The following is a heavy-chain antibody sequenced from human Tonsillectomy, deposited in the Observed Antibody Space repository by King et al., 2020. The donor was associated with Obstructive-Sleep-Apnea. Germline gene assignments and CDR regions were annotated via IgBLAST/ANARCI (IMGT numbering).Heavy chain of an antibody. Sequence: VQLQESGPGLVKPSETLSLNCTVSGGSISSYYCSWIRQSPRRGLEWIGYIYYNGRTNYNPSLKSRVTMSVDASKNQFSLKLSSVTAADTAVYYCARHGSSAWTQYYFDHWGQGTLVTVSS. CDR3: ARHGSSAWTQYYFDH. CDR2: IYYNGRT. J-gene: IGHJ4*02. V-gene: IGHV4-59*08. CDR1: GGSISSYY. D-gene: IGHD3-22*01.